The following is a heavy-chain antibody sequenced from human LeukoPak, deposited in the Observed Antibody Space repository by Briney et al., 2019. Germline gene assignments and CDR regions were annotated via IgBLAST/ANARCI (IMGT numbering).Heavy chain of an antibody. Sequence: SETLSLTCTVSGVSISDYSWSWIRQPAGKGLEWIGRIYTSGSTNCNPSLKSRVTMSVDTSTNQLSLKLRSVTAADTAVYYCARERYSGTYYFASWXQGALVTVSS. J-gene: IGHJ4*02. V-gene: IGHV4-4*07. CDR1: GVSISDYS. CDR2: IYTSGST. D-gene: IGHD1-26*01. CDR3: ARERYSGTYYFAS.